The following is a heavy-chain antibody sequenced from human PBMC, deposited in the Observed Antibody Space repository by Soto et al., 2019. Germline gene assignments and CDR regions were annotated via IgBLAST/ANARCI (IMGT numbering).Heavy chain of an antibody. CDR1: GSSLNDFQ. CDR3: ARSNTRYSSPDY. CDR2: IYFGQPTH. V-gene: IGHV4-59*08. Sequence: QVQLQESGPGLVKPSETLSLTCTVSGSSLNDFQWIWIRQPPGKGLEWIGSIYFGQPTHSDNPSLKSRGTMALDTSKSQVALKLAAVTAADTAVYFWARSNTRYSSPDYGGQGSLVTVSS. D-gene: IGHD6-13*01. J-gene: IGHJ4*02.